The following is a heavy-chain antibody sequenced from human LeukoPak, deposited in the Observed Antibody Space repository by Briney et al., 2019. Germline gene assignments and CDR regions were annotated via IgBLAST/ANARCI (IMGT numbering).Heavy chain of an antibody. V-gene: IGHV3-23*01. CDR2: ISGSGGST. CDR3: AKDHSSGWYAFDY. D-gene: IGHD6-19*01. CDR1: GFTFSSYA. J-gene: IGHJ4*02. Sequence: PGGSLRLSCATSGFTFSSYAMSWVRQAPGKGLEWVSAISGSGGSTHYADSVKGRFTISRDNSKNTLYLQMNSLRAEDTAVYYCAKDHSSGWYAFDYWGQGTLVTVSS.